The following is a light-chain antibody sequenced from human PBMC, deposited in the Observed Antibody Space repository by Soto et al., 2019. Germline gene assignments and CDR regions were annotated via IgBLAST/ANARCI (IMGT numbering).Light chain of an antibody. Sequence: QSVLTQPASVSGSPGQSITISCTGTSSDVGSYNLVSWYQQHPGKAPKLMIYEVSERPSGVSNRFSGSKSGNTASLTISGLQAEDESDYYCCSYAGSSTVVFGGGTKLTVL. CDR3: CSYAGSSTVV. CDR2: EVS. V-gene: IGLV2-23*02. J-gene: IGLJ3*02. CDR1: SSDVGSYNL.